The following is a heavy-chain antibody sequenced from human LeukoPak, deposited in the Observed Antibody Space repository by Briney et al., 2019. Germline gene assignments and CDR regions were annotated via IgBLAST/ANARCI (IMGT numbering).Heavy chain of an antibody. J-gene: IGHJ4*02. V-gene: IGHV1-69-2*01. D-gene: IGHD3-22*01. Sequence: GATVKISCKASGYSFNNNYLRWVQQAPGKGLEWMGRVDPEDGETIYAEKFQGRVAITADTSRDTAYTELSSLRSEDTALYYCTIGGLDYYDTSCYPYWGQGTLVTVSS. CDR3: TIGGLDYYDTSCYPY. CDR2: VDPEDGET. CDR1: GYSFNNNY.